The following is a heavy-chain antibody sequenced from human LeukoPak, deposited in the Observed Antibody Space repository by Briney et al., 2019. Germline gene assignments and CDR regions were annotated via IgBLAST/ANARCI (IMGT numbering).Heavy chain of an antibody. CDR1: GFAFTNAW. J-gene: IGHJ4*02. D-gene: IGHD3-22*01. CDR2: IKSKTDGGTA. V-gene: IGHV3-15*07. CDR3: TTADSSGRFLIDY. Sequence: GGSLRLSCAASGFAFTNAWMNWLRHAPGKGLEWVGRIKSKTDGGTADYAAPVKGRFTISRDDSKNTLYLQMNSLKTEDTAVYYCTTADSSGRFLIDYWGQGTLVTVSS.